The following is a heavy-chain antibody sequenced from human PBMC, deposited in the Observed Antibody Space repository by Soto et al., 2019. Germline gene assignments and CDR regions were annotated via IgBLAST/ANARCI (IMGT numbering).Heavy chain of an antibody. V-gene: IGHV1-69*12. CDR2: IIPIFGTV. D-gene: IGHD5-12*01. CDR1: GGTFSNYP. CDR3: ASGNHSWLQLWYFDL. J-gene: IGHJ2*01. Sequence: QVQLVQSGAEVKKPGSSVKVSCKASGGTFSNYPISWVRQAPGQGLEWMGGIIPIFGTVNYAQKFQGRVTITADESTSTAYMELSSLTPEDTAVYYCASGNHSWLQLWYFDLWCRVTLVTVSS.